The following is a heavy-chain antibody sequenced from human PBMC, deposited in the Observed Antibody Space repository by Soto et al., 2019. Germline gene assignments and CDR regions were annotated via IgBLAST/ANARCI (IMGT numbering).Heavy chain of an antibody. CDR3: AKGGLWDPNYMDV. Sequence: EVQLLESGGGLVQPGGSLRLSCAASGFTFSSYAMSWDRQAPGKGLEWVSAISGSGYSTYYAESVKGRFTISRDNSKNTLYLQMNSLRAEDTAVYYCAKGGLWDPNYMDVWGQGTTVTVSS. CDR2: ISGSGYST. V-gene: IGHV3-23*01. J-gene: IGHJ6*03. CDR1: GFTFSSYA. D-gene: IGHD1-26*01.